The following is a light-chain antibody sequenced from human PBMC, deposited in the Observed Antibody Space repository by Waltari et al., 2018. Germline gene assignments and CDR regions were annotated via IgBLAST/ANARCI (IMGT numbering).Light chain of an antibody. V-gene: IGKV1D-8*01. J-gene: IGKJ1*01. Sequence: VIWVTQSPSLLTASTGQTVTITCRTSQDVKNYFAWYQQKPGKAPELLIYTATFLQTGVPSRFSGSGSGTDFTLTISSLQSEDFATYFCQQNYDFPRTFGQGTKVEVK. CDR1: QDVKNY. CDR2: TAT. CDR3: QQNYDFPRT.